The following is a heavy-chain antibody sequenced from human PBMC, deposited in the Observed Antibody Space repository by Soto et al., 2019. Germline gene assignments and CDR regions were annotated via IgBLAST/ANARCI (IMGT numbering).Heavy chain of an antibody. V-gene: IGHV5-51*01. D-gene: IGHD2-15*01. CDR3: AKTSSGEFNDAFDI. CDR2: IYPGDSDT. Sequence: ESLKISCTGSGDRFTNCWIGWVRQMPGKGLEWMGIIYPGDSDTTYGPSFEGQVTFSADRSTSTAYLEWSSLRASDTAMYYCAKTSSGEFNDAFDIWREVTLFTVSS. J-gene: IGHJ3*02. CDR1: GDRFTNCW.